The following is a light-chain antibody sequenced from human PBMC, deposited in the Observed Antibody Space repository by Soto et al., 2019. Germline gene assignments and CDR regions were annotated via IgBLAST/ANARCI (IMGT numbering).Light chain of an antibody. CDR3: QQRINWPPLT. V-gene: IGKV3-11*01. J-gene: IGKJ4*01. CDR2: DAS. Sequence: EIVLTQSPATLSLSPGERATLSCRASQSVSSYLAWYQQKPGQAPRLLIYDASTRATGTPARFSGSRSGTDFTLTISSLEPEDFAVYYCQQRINWPPLTFGGGTRVQIK. CDR1: QSVSSY.